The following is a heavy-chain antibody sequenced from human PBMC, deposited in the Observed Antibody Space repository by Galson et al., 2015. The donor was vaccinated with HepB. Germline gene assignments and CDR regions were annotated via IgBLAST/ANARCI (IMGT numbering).Heavy chain of an antibody. CDR2: IYYSGRSS. Sequence: LSLTCSVSGGSLDTSRYYWAWLRQPPGKGLEWIGSIYYSGRSSYFSPSLGSRITISVDTSRKQFSLTVTAVAAADPAVYYCARHKKGDGYKLWDLDIWGRGTLVAVSP. D-gene: IGHD5-24*01. CDR1: GGSLDTSRYY. V-gene: IGHV4-39*01. CDR3: ARHKKGDGYKLWDLDI. J-gene: IGHJ2*01.